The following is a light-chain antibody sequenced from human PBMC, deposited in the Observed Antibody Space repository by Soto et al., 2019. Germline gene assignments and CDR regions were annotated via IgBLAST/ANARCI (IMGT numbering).Light chain of an antibody. CDR1: QSVSNY. V-gene: IGKV3-20*01. Sequence: EIVLTQSPATLSLSPGERATLSCRSSQSVSNYLAWYQQKLGQAPRLLIYDASRRATGIPDRFSGSGSGTDFTLTISRLEPEDFVVYYCQQYGRSPTFGQGTKVDIK. J-gene: IGKJ1*01. CDR2: DAS. CDR3: QQYGRSPT.